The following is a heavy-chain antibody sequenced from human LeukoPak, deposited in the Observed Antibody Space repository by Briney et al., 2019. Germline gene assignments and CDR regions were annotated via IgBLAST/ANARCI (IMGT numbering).Heavy chain of an antibody. CDR2: IYTSGST. CDR3: ATLGYSYGTDY. Sequence: PSETLSLTCTVSGGSISSYWSWIRQPAGKGLEWIGRIYTSGSTNYNPSLKSRVTISVDTSKNQFSLKLSSVTAADTAVYYCATLGYSYGTDYWGQGTLVTVSS. J-gene: IGHJ4*02. CDR1: GGSISSY. V-gene: IGHV4-4*07. D-gene: IGHD5-18*01.